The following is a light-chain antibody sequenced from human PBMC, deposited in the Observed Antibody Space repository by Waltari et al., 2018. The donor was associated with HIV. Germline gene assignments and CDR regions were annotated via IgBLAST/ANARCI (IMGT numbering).Light chain of an antibody. CDR3: SSFTSSDTPVV. CDR2: EVT. CDR1: TSDVGGYDS. V-gene: IGLV2-14*01. Sequence: QSALTQPASVSGSPGQSITISCTGTTSDVGGYDSVSWYQQHPGKVPKLIIYEVTNRPSGVSNRFSGSKSGNTASLTISGLQPEDEADYYCSSFTSSDTPVVFGGGTKLTVL. J-gene: IGLJ2*01.